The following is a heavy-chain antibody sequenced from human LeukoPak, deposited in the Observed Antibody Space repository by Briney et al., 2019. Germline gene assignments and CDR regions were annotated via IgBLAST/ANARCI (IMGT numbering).Heavy chain of an antibody. J-gene: IGHJ4*02. CDR2: IHTSGST. Sequence: SETLSLTCTVSGGSISSYYWSWIRQPAGKGLEWIGRIHTSGSTNYNPSLKSRVTISVDPSRNQLSLKLNSVTAADTAVYYCARQGYKSGWYPTFDFWGPGTQVIVSS. V-gene: IGHV4-4*07. CDR1: GGSISSYY. CDR3: ARQGYKSGWYPTFDF. D-gene: IGHD6-19*01.